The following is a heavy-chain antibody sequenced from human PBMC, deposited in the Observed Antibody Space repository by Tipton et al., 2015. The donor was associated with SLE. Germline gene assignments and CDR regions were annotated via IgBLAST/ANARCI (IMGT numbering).Heavy chain of an antibody. J-gene: IGHJ4*02. CDR3: ASSRSPGVATPPRY. CDR2: IKSKAHGGTA. Sequence: SLRLSCVASGFTFSNAWMSWFRQAPGKGLEWVGRIKSKAHGGTADNAAPVKGRFTISRDDSENTLYLNMNSLKTEDTAMYYCASSRSPGVATPPRYWGQGTLVTVSS. CDR1: GFTFSNAW. V-gene: IGHV3-15*01. D-gene: IGHD3-3*01.